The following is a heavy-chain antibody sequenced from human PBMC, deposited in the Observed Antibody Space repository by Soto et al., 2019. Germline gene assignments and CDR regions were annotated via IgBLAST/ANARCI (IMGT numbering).Heavy chain of an antibody. CDR3: ARDGDHDYGAFYYYGMDV. CDR1: GGTFSSYA. V-gene: IGHV1-69*13. CDR2: IIPIFGTA. Sequence: TSVKVSCKASGGTFSSYASSWVRQAPGQGLEWMGGIIPIFGTANYAQKFQGRVTITADESTSTAYMELSSLRSEDTAVYYCARDGDHDYGAFYYYGMDVWGQGTTVTVSS. J-gene: IGHJ6*02. D-gene: IGHD4-17*01.